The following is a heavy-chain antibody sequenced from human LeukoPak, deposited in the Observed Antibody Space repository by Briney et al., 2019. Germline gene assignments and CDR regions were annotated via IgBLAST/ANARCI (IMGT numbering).Heavy chain of an antibody. Sequence: SETLSLTCTVSGGSIGNGGYFWTWLRQYPGKGLEWIGYIYDSVTTYYNPSLKSRVAISLDRSKNQFSLNLTSVTAADGAVYYCARERSSGWYRFWGQGILVAVSS. CDR2: IYDSVTT. CDR1: GGSIGNGGYF. CDR3: ARERSSGWYRF. D-gene: IGHD6-19*01. V-gene: IGHV4-31*03. J-gene: IGHJ4*02.